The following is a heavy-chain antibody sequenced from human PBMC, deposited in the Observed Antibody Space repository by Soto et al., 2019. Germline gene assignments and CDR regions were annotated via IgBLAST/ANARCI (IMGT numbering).Heavy chain of an antibody. CDR1: GGTFSSYA. D-gene: IGHD2-15*01. V-gene: IGHV1-69*01. Sequence: QVQLVQSGAEVKKPGSSVKVSCKASGGTFSSYAISWVRQAPGQGLEWMGGIIPIFGTANYAQKFQGRVTITADESTSTAYMELSSLRSEDTAVYYCARVGYCSGGSCYGGSYNWFDPWGQGTLVTVSS. CDR2: IIPIFGTA. CDR3: ARVGYCSGGSCYGGSYNWFDP. J-gene: IGHJ5*02.